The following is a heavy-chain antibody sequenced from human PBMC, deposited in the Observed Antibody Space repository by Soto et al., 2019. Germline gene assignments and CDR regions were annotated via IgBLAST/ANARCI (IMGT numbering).Heavy chain of an antibody. V-gene: IGHV4-59*01. CDR2: IYYSGST. D-gene: IGHD6-6*01. Sequence: RSLTCTVSGGSISSYYWSWIRQPPGKGLEWIGYIYYSGSTNYNPSLKSRVTISVDTSKNQSSLKLSSVTAADTAVYYCARSIAATGLNWFDPWGQGTLVTVSS. CDR1: GGSISSYY. J-gene: IGHJ5*02. CDR3: ARSIAATGLNWFDP.